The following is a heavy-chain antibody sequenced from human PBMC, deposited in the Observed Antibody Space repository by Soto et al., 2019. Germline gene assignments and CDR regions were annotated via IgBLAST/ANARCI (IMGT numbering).Heavy chain of an antibody. Sequence: QVQLVESGGGVVQPGRSLRLSCAASGFTFSSYGMHWVRQAPGKGLAWVAVIWYDGSNKYYADSVKGRFTISRDNSKNTLHLQMNSLRAEDTGVYYCARESVVLGGCDPWGQGTLVTVSS. CDR3: ARESVVLGGCDP. D-gene: IGHD3-3*02. CDR1: GFTFSSYG. V-gene: IGHV3-33*01. CDR2: IWYDGSNK. J-gene: IGHJ5*02.